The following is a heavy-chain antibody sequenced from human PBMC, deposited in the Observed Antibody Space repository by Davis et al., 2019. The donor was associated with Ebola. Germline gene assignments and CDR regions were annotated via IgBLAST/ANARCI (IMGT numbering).Heavy chain of an antibody. V-gene: IGHV3-30-3*01. D-gene: IGHD4-17*01. J-gene: IGHJ6*02. CDR1: GFSFSSHA. CDR2: ISYDGGNK. Sequence: PGGSLRLSCAASGFSFSSHALHWVRHPPGKGLEWVAVISYDGGNKDYADSVKGRLTISRDNSKNTLYLQMNSLRAEDTAVYYCAKGSLYGSRSITPGMDVWGQGTTVTVSS. CDR3: AKGSLYGSRSITPGMDV.